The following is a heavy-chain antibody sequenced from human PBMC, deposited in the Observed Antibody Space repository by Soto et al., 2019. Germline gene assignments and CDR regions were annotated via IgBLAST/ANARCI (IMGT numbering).Heavy chain of an antibody. D-gene: IGHD3-3*01. CDR3: AKETIFGVVIVGSPFDY. Sequence: GGSLRLSCAASGFTFSSYAMSWVRQAPGKGLEWVSAISGSGGSTYYADSVKGRFTISRDNSKNTLYLQMNSLRAEDTAVYYCAKETIFGVVIVGSPFDYWGQGTLVTVSS. CDR1: GFTFSSYA. CDR2: ISGSGGST. J-gene: IGHJ4*02. V-gene: IGHV3-23*01.